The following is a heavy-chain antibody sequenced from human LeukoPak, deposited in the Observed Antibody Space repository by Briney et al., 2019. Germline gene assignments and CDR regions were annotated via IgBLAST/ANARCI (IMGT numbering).Heavy chain of an antibody. J-gene: IGHJ4*02. D-gene: IGHD3-22*01. CDR1: GFTFSSYS. Sequence: GGSLRLSCAASGFTFSSYSMNWVRQAPGKGLEWVSYISSSSSTIYYADSVKGRFTISRDNAKNSLYLQMNSLRDEDTAVYYCAKEYYYDSSARDYWGQGTLVTVSS. CDR2: ISSSSSTI. V-gene: IGHV3-48*02. CDR3: AKEYYYDSSARDY.